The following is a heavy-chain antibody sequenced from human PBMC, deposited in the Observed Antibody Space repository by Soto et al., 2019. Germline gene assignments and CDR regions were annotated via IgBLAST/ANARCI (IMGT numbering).Heavy chain of an antibody. CDR1: GFTFSYYA. Sequence: QVQLVESGGGVVQPGRSLRLSCAPSGFTFSYYAMHWVRQAPGKGLEWVAVISYDGSNKYYADSVKGRFTISRDNSKNTLYLQMNSLRAEDTAVYYCARGTNNDLCDYWGQGTLVTVSS. CDR2: ISYDGSNK. J-gene: IGHJ4*02. CDR3: ARGTNNDLCDY. V-gene: IGHV3-30-3*01. D-gene: IGHD1-1*01.